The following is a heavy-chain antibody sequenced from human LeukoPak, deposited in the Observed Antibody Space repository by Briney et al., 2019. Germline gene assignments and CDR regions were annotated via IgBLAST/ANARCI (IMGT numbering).Heavy chain of an antibody. CDR1: GGTFSSYA. Sequence: SVKVSCKASGGTFSSYAISWVRQAPGQGLEWMGRIIPILGIANYAQKFQGRVTITADKSTSTAYMELSSLRSEDTAVYYCARGGPPYYDINWFDPWGQGTLVTVSS. CDR2: IIPILGIA. CDR3: ARGGPPYYDINWFDP. V-gene: IGHV1-69*04. D-gene: IGHD3-9*01. J-gene: IGHJ5*02.